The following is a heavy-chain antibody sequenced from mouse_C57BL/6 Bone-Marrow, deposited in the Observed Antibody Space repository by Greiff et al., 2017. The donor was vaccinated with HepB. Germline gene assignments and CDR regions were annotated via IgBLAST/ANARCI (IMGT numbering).Heavy chain of an antibody. Sequence: VQLQQSGTELVKPGASVKLSCKASGYTFTSYWIHWVKQRPGQGLEWIGNTNPRNGGTDYSEKFKSKATRTVDKSSSTAYMQLSSLSSEESAAYYCARGWLPYAMDYWGQGTSVTVSA. CDR2: TNPRNGGT. V-gene: IGHV1-53*01. CDR1: GYTFTSYW. D-gene: IGHD2-3*01. CDR3: ARGWLPYAMDY. J-gene: IGHJ4*01.